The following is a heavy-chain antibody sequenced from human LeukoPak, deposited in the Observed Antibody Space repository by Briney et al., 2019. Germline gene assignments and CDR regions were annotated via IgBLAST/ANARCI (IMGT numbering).Heavy chain of an antibody. Sequence: GASVKVSCKASGGTFSSYAISWVRQAPGQGLEWMGGIIPIFGTANYAQKFQGRVTITTDESTSTAYMELSSLRSEDTAVYYCATDPGRITGTDDAFDIWGQGTMVTVSS. CDR2: IIPIFGTA. V-gene: IGHV1-69*05. D-gene: IGHD1-20*01. J-gene: IGHJ3*02. CDR1: GGTFSSYA. CDR3: ATDPGRITGTDDAFDI.